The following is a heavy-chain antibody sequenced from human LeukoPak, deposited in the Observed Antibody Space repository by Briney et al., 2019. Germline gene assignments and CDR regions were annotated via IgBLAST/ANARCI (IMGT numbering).Heavy chain of an antibody. CDR2: ISAYNGNT. J-gene: IGHJ4*02. D-gene: IGHD5-18*01. CDR1: GYTFNIYG. V-gene: IGHV1-18*01. Sequence: ASVKVSCKASGYTFNIYGISWVRQAPGQGLEWMGWISAYNGNTNFAQKLQGRVTMTTDTSTSTDYLELRSLRSDDTAVYYCARGGYSYGYMGYSDYWGQGTLVTVFS. CDR3: ARGGYSYGYMGYSDY.